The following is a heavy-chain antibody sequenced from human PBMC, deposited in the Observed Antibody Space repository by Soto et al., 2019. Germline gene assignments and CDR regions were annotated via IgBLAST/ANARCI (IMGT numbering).Heavy chain of an antibody. Sequence: GGSLRLSCAASGFTFSSYSMNWVRQAPGKGLEWVSYISSSSTIYYADSVKGRFTISRDNAKNSLYLQMNSLRDEDTAVYYCARDEDTAMADYYYYYGMDVWGQGTTVTVSS. V-gene: IGHV3-48*02. CDR3: ARDEDTAMADYYYYYGMDV. D-gene: IGHD5-18*01. CDR1: GFTFSSYS. J-gene: IGHJ6*02. CDR2: ISSSSTI.